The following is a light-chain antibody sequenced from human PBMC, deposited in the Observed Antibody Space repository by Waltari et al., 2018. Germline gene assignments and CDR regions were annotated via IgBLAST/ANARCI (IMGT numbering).Light chain of an antibody. V-gene: IGLV2-14*03. CDR1: TSDVGGYTY. Sequence: QSALTQPASVSGSPAQSITISCTGTTSDVGGYTYVSWYQQHPGKAPKVMLYDVSNRPSGVSNRFSGSKSGNTASLTISGLQAEDEADYYCSSYTSISTLVFGTGTKVTVL. CDR3: SSYTSISTLV. J-gene: IGLJ1*01. CDR2: DVS.